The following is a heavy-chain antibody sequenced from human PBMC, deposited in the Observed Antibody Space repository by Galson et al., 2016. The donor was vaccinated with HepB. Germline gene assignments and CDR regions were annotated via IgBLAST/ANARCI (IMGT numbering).Heavy chain of an antibody. D-gene: IGHD3-9*01. V-gene: IGHV6-1*01. CDR3: ARERLRYLDWLRNRYYYYGMDV. CDR1: GDSVSSNSAA. J-gene: IGHJ6*02. CDR2: TYYRSKWYN. Sequence: CAISGDSVSSNSAAWNWIRQSPSRGLEWLGRTYYRSKWYNDYAVSVESRITINPDTSKNQVSLQLNSVTPEDTAVYYCARERLRYLDWLRNRYYYYGMDVWGQGTTVTVSS.